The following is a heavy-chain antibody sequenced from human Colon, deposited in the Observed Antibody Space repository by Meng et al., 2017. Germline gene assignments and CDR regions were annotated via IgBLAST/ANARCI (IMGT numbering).Heavy chain of an antibody. CDR1: GFTFSSYE. V-gene: IGHV3-48*03. D-gene: IGHD3-10*01. CDR2: ISSSGSTI. Sequence: GGSLRRSCAASGFTFSSYEMNWVRQAPGKGLEWVSYISSSGSTIYYAASVKGRFTISRDNAKNSLYLQMNSLRAEDTAVYYCARGAPRPVTMVRGVITRGFQHFDYWGQGTLVTVSS. CDR3: ARGAPRPVTMVRGVITRGFQHFDY. J-gene: IGHJ4*02.